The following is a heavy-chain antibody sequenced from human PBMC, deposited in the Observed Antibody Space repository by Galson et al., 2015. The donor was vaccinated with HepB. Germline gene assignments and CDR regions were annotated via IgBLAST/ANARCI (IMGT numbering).Heavy chain of an antibody. V-gene: IGHV3-11*06. J-gene: IGHJ4*02. D-gene: IGHD2/OR15-2a*01. Sequence: SLRLSCAASGFTFSDYYMSWIRQAPGKGLEWVSYISSSSSYTNYADSVKGRFTISRDNSKNTLYLQMNSLRAEDTAVYYCARERIRERYFTVDYWGQGTLVTVSS. CDR1: GFTFSDYY. CDR2: ISSSSSYT. CDR3: ARERIRERYFTVDY.